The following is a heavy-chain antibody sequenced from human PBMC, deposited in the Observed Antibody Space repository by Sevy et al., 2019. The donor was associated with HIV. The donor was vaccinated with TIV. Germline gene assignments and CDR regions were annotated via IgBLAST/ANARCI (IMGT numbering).Heavy chain of an antibody. CDR3: ATINTVGSLAY. CDR2: IKSNTDGVTT. V-gene: IGHV3-15*01. J-gene: IGHJ4*02. CDR1: GFNFRNVW. D-gene: IGHD2-15*01. Sequence: GGSLRLSCAASGFNFRNVWMSWVRQAPGKGLEWIGLIKSNTDGVTTEYGAPVKGGITISRDDSKNTLFLQVNSLKAEDTALYYCATINTVGSLAYWGRGTLVTVSS.